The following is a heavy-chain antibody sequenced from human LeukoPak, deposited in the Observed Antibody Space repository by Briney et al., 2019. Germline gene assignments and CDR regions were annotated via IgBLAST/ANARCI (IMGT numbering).Heavy chain of an antibody. CDR1: GYTFTAYY. Sequence: ASVRVSCKASGYTFTAYYLHWVRQAPGQGLEWMGWINSDSGGTNYAQKFRGRVTMTRDTSISTAYMELSRLRSDDTAVYYCARSMTTVVTWLYWGQGTLVTVSS. J-gene: IGHJ4*02. CDR3: ARSMTTVVTWLY. CDR2: INSDSGGT. D-gene: IGHD4-23*01. V-gene: IGHV1-2*02.